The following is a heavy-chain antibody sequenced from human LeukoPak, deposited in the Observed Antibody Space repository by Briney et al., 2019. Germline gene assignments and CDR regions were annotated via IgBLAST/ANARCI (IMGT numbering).Heavy chain of an antibody. CDR2: INSDGSST. Sequence: GGSLRLSCAASGFTFSSYWMHWVRQAPGKGLVWVSRINSDGSSTNYADSVKGRFTISRDNAKNTLYLQMNSLRAEDTAVYYCARVRRESPRWFDPWGQGTLVTVSS. CDR3: ARVRRESPRWFDP. V-gene: IGHV3-74*01. J-gene: IGHJ5*02. CDR1: GFTFSSYW. D-gene: IGHD1-14*01.